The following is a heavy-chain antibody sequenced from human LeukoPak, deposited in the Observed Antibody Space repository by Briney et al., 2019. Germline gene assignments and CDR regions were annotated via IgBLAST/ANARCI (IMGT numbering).Heavy chain of an antibody. CDR3: ANHNGSGKNWFDP. CDR1: SGSFSGYY. Sequence: SETPSLTCAVYSGSFSGYYWSWIRQTPGKGLEWIGEINHSGSTNYNPSLKSRVTISIDTSKCEFSLILTSVTAADTAVYYCANHNGSGKNWFDPWGQGTLVSVSS. CDR2: INHSGST. V-gene: IGHV4-34*01. J-gene: IGHJ5*02. D-gene: IGHD3-10*01.